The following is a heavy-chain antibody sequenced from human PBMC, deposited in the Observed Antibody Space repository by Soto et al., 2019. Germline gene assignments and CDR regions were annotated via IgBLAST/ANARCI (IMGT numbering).Heavy chain of an antibody. J-gene: IGHJ5*02. V-gene: IGHV4-31*11. Sequence: SETLSLTCAVSGGSISSGGYYWSWIRQHPGKGLEWIGYIYYSGSTYYNPSLKSRVTISVDTSKNQFSLKLSSVTAADTAVYYCARLLWSRGDWFDPWGPGTLVTVSS. D-gene: IGHD3-10*01. CDR3: ARLLWSRGDWFDP. CDR1: GGSISSGGYY. CDR2: IYYSGST.